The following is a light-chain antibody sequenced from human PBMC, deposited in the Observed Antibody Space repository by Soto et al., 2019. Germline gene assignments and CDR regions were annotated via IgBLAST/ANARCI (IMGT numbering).Light chain of an antibody. CDR2: EVT. CDR1: SDDIGRYNH. Sequence: ALTQPASVSGSPGQSITVSCTGTSDDIGRYNHVSWYQQHPGKAPKLMISEVTNRPSGVSNRFSGSKSGNTASLTISRLQAEDEADYYCASYRTINTYVFGTGTKATVL. V-gene: IGLV2-14*01. CDR3: ASYRTINTYV. J-gene: IGLJ1*01.